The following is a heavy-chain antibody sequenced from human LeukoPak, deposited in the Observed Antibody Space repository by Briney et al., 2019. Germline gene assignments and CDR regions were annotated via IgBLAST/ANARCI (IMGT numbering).Heavy chain of an antibody. Sequence: SETLSLTCTVSGGSISSGSYYWGWIRQPPGKGLEWIASMYYSGTPFYSPSLKSRVTISVDTSKNQLSLKLGSVTAADTAVYYCARHPPRDGSAFDYWGQGTLVTVSS. J-gene: IGHJ4*02. V-gene: IGHV4-39*01. CDR1: GGSISSGSYY. CDR3: ARHPPRDGSAFDY. CDR2: MYYSGTP.